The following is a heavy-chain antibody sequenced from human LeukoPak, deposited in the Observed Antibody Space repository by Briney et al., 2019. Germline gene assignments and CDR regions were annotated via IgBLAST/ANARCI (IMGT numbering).Heavy chain of an antibody. D-gene: IGHD5-18*01. CDR1: GGSFSGYY. V-gene: IGHV4-34*01. CDR3: ARGLGYSYAQARPFDY. CDR2: INHSGST. J-gene: IGHJ4*02. Sequence: PSETLSLTCAVYGGSFSGYYWSWIRQPPGKGLEWIGEINHSGSTNYNPSLKSRVTISVDTSKNQFSLKLSSVTAADTAVYYCARGLGYSYAQARPFDYWGQGTLVTVSS.